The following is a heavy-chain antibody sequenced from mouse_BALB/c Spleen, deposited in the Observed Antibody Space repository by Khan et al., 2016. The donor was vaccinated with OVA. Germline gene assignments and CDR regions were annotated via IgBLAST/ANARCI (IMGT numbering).Heavy chain of an antibody. V-gene: IGHV1S136*01. D-gene: IGHD2-14*01. CDR2: IYPFNDDT. Sequence: VQLKQSGPELVKPGASVKLSCTASGYTFTAYVIHWVKQKPGQGLDWIGYIYPFNDDTKYNEKFKGKATLTSDKPSSTAYMELSSLTSEDSAVYYCARNYRYGVCFGSWGQGATLPVS. CDR1: GYTFTAYV. CDR3: ARNYRYGVCFGS. J-gene: IGHJ2*01.